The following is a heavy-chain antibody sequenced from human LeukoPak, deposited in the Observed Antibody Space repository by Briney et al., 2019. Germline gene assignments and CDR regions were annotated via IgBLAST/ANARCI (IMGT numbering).Heavy chain of an antibody. V-gene: IGHV3-48*02. D-gene: IGHD7-27*01. Sequence: GGSLRLSCGASGFTFSRYSMNWVRQAPGKGLEWVSYISTSSSSIYYTDSVKGRFTISRDNAKNPLYLQFNSLRDKDTAVYYCARWGHVFDTWGQGTMVTVSS. CDR3: ARWGHVFDT. CDR1: GFTFSRYS. J-gene: IGHJ3*02. CDR2: ISTSSSSI.